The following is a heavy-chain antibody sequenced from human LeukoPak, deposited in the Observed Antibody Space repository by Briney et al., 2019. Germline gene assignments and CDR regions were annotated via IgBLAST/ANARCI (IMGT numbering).Heavy chain of an antibody. J-gene: IGHJ4*02. CDR3: TKDDRFFGSYSDS. Sequence: GRSLTLSCLASAFSFTKLAMHCIRQPEGRFLEWVATVLSVEENQYYADSVKGRFSISRDTSTSTLNLQMNILRPEATAIYYCTKDDRFFGSYSDSWGQGTLVTVSS. CDR2: VLSVEENQ. CDR1: AFSFTKLA. V-gene: IGHV3-30*18. D-gene: IGHD3-3*01.